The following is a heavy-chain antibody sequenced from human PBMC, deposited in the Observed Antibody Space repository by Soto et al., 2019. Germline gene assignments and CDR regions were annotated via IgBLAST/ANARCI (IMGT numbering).Heavy chain of an antibody. J-gene: IGHJ6*02. CDR2: IIPIFGTA. CDR3: AVTIEARDYSGMDV. D-gene: IGHD6-6*01. Sequence: SVKVSCKASGGTFSSYAISWVRQAPGQGLEWMGGIIPIFGTANYAQKFQGRVTITADESTSTAYMELSSLRSEDTAVYYCAVTIEARDYSGMDVWGQGTTVTVSS. V-gene: IGHV1-69*13. CDR1: GGTFSSYA.